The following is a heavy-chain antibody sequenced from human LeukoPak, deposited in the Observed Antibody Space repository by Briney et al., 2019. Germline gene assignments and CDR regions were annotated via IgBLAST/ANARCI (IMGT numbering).Heavy chain of an antibody. V-gene: IGHV4-59*01. CDR3: ARAGDYGDYGAEYFQH. CDR2: IYYSGST. J-gene: IGHJ1*01. D-gene: IGHD4-17*01. CDR1: GGSISSYH. Sequence: SETQSLTCTVSGGSISSYHWSWVRQPPGKGLEWIGYIYYSGSTNYNPSLKSRVTISVDTSKNQCSLRLSSVTAADTAVYYCARAGDYGDYGAEYFQHWGEGTLVTVSS.